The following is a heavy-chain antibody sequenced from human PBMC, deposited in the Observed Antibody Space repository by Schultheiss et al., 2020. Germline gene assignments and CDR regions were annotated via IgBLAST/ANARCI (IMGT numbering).Heavy chain of an antibody. CDR3: ARHYGGSGSYYNGFYGMDV. J-gene: IGHJ6*02. CDR2: IYYSGST. V-gene: IGHV4-59*08. D-gene: IGHD3-10*01. Sequence: SQPLSLTCTVSGGSISSYYWSWIRQPPGKGLEWIGYIYYSGSTNYNPSLKSRVTISVDTSKNQFSLKLSSVTAADTAVYYCARHYGGSGSYYNGFYGMDVWGQGTTVTVSS. CDR1: GGSISSYY.